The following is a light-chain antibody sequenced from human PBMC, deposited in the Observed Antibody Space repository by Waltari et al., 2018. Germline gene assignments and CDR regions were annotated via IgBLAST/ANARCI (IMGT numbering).Light chain of an antibody. CDR2: GAS. Sequence: IQLTQSPSSLSASVGAKVTITGRASEGISTYLAWYQQQPGKAPKLLIYGASTLQSGVPSRFSGSGSGTDFTLTISSLQPGDFATYYCQQLHSYPRAFGGGTKVESK. CDR3: QQLHSYPRA. CDR1: EGISTY. V-gene: IGKV1-9*01. J-gene: IGKJ4*01.